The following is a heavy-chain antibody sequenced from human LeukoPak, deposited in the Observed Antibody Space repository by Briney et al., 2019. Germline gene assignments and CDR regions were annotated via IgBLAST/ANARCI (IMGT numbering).Heavy chain of an antibody. D-gene: IGHD1-26*01. V-gene: IGHV4-34*01. J-gene: IGHJ5*02. CDR1: GGSFSGYY. CDR2: INHSGST. Sequence: SETLSLTCAVYGGSFSGYYWSWIRQPPGKGLEWIGEINHSGSTNYNPSLKGRVTISVDTSKNQFSLKLSSVTAADTAVYYCARGPTDPWGQGTLVTVSS. CDR3: ARGPTDP.